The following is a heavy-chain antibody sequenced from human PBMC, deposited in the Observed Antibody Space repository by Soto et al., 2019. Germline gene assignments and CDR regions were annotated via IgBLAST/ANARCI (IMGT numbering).Heavy chain of an antibody. J-gene: IGHJ4*02. CDR1: GYTFTSYD. Sequence: ASVKVSCKASGYTFTSYDINWVRQATGQGLEWMGWMNPNSGNTGYAQKFQGRVTMTRNTSISTAYMELSSLRSEDTAVYYCARGVLGDTPHHRGSYPRDYWGQGTLVTVSS. CDR2: MNPNSGNT. V-gene: IGHV1-8*01. CDR3: ARGVLGDTPHHRGSYPRDY. D-gene: IGHD1-26*01.